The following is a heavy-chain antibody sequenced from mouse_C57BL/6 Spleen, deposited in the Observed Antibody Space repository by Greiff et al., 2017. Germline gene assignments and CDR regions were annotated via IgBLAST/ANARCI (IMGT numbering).Heavy chain of an antibody. J-gene: IGHJ2*01. CDR2: IRLKSDNYAT. V-gene: IGHV6-3*01. CDR1: GFTFSNYW. CDR3: TDTVVVDY. D-gene: IGHD1-1*01. Sequence: EVKVEESGGGLVQPGGSMKLSCVASGFTFSNYWMNWVRQSPEKGLEWVAQIRLKSDNYATHYAESVKGRFTISRDDSKSSVYLQMNNLRSEDTGSYYCTDTVVVDYWGQGTTLTVSS.